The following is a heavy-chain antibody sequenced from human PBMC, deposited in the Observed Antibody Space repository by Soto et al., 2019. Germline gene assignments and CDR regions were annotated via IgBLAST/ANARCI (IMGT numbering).Heavy chain of an antibody. D-gene: IGHD3-9*01. Sequence: GGSLRLSCAASGFTFSSYAMSWVRQAPGKGLEWVSAISGSGGSTYYEDSVKGRFTISRDNSKNTLYLQMNSLRAEDTAVYYCAKDFFPYDILTGYFPWGQGTLVTVSS. CDR1: GFTFSSYA. CDR3: AKDFFPYDILTGYFP. J-gene: IGHJ5*02. CDR2: ISGSGGST. V-gene: IGHV3-23*01.